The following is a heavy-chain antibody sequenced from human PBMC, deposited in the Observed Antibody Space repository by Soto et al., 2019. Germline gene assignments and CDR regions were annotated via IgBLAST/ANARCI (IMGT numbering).Heavy chain of an antibody. CDR2: INHSGST. J-gene: IGHJ5*02. Sequence: PSETLSLTCAVYGGSFSGYYWSWIRQPPGKGLEWIGEINHSGSTNYNPSLKSRVTISVDTSKNQFSLKLSSVTAADTAVYYCARGNFDTAMVYTNWFDPWGQGTLVTVSS. D-gene: IGHD5-18*01. CDR3: ARGNFDTAMVYTNWFDP. CDR1: GGSFSGYY. V-gene: IGHV4-34*01.